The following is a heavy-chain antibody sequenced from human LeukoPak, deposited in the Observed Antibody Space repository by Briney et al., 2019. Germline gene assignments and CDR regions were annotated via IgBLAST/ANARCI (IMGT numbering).Heavy chain of an antibody. V-gene: IGHV4-61*02. CDR1: GGSISSGSYY. Sequence: SETLSLTCTVSGGSISSGSYYWSWIRQPAGKGLEWIGRIYTSGSTNYNPSLKSRVTISVDTSKNQFSLKLSSVTAADTAVYYCARQRYSGSYYFDSWGQGSLATVSS. CDR3: ARQRYSGSYYFDS. CDR2: IYTSGST. D-gene: IGHD1-26*01. J-gene: IGHJ4*02.